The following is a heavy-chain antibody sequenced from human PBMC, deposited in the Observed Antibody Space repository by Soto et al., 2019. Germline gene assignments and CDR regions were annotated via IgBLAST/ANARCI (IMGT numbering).Heavy chain of an antibody. CDR3: ASGQNWFDP. CDR2: ISNSGSA. CDR1: GGSISNYY. Sequence: QVQLQASGPGLVKPSETLSLTCTVSGGSISNYYWSWIRQPPGKGLEWIGYISNSGSAKHNPSLKSGISISLDTSKNQFFLTLSSVTAADTAVYYCASGQNWFDPWGQGTLVTVSS. V-gene: IGHV4-59*08. J-gene: IGHJ5*02.